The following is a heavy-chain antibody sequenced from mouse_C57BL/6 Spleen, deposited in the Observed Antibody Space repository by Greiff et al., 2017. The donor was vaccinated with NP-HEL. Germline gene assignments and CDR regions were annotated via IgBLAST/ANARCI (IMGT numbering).Heavy chain of an antibody. CDR1: GYTFTDYN. V-gene: IGHV1-22*01. Sequence: EVQLQQSGPELVKPGASVKMSCKASGYTFTDYNMHWVKQSHGKSLEWIGYINPNNGGTSYNQKFKGKATLTVNKSSSTAYMELRSLTSEDSAVYYCAPITTVPGFAYWGQGTLVTVSA. D-gene: IGHD1-1*01. J-gene: IGHJ3*01. CDR2: INPNNGGT. CDR3: APITTVPGFAY.